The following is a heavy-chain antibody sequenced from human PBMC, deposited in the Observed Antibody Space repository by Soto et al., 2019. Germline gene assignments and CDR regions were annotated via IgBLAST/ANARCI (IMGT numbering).Heavy chain of an antibody. V-gene: IGHV3-23*01. J-gene: IGHJ6*02. CDR3: AKTLELRRYYYGMDV. CDR1: GFTFSSYA. CDR2: ISGSGTYT. Sequence: GGSLRLSCAASGFTFSSYAMSWVRQAPGKGLERVSAISGSGTYTYYADSVKGRFTISRDNSKNTVYLQMNSLRGEDTAVYFCAKTLELRRYYYGMDVWGQGTTVTVSS. D-gene: IGHD1-7*01.